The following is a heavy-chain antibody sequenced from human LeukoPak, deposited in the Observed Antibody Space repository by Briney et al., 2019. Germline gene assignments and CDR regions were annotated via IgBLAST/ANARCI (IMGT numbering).Heavy chain of an antibody. J-gene: IGHJ4*02. CDR1: GFTFSSYS. Sequence: GGSLRLSCAASGFTFSSYSMNWVRQAPGKGLEWVSSISSSSSYIYYADSVKGRFTISRDNAKNSLYLQMNSLRAEDTAVYYCARTPLTTVDYTDYWGQGTLVTVSS. CDR2: ISSSSSYI. V-gene: IGHV3-21*01. CDR3: ARTPLTTVDYTDY. D-gene: IGHD4-23*01.